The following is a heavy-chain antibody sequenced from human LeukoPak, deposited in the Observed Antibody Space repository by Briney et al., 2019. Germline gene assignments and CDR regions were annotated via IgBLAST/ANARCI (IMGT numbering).Heavy chain of an antibody. V-gene: IGHV4-4*07. CDR1: GGSISSYY. CDR2: IYTSGST. J-gene: IGHJ4*02. Sequence: PSETLSLTCTVSGGSISSYYWSWIRQPAGKGLEWIGRIYTSGSTNYNPSLKSRVTMSVDTSKNQLSLKLSSVTAADTAVYYCARGPGYDSSGYYYYFDYWGQGTLVTVSP. CDR3: ARGPGYDSSGYYYYFDY. D-gene: IGHD3-22*01.